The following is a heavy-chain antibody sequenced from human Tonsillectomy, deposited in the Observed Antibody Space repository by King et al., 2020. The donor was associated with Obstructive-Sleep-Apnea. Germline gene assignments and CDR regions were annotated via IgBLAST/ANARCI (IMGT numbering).Heavy chain of an antibody. J-gene: IGHJ3*02. V-gene: IGHV3-33*01. D-gene: IGHD5-24*01. CDR2: IWYDGSNK. Sequence: VQLVESGGGVVQPGRSLRLSCAASGFTFSSYGMHWVRQAPGKGLEWVAVIWYDGSNKYYGDSVKGRFTISSANSKNTLYLQMNSLRAEDTAVYYCARGDGYNHDAFDIWGQGTMVTVSS. CDR3: ARGDGYNHDAFDI. CDR1: GFTFSSYG.